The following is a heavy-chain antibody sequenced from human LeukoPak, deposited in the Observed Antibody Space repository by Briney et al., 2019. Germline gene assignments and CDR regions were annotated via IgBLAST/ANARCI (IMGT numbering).Heavy chain of an antibody. Sequence: SETLSLTCTVSGGSIDGQYWSWIRQPPGKGLEWIGYIYYSGSTNYNPSLKSRVTISVDTSKNQFSLKLSSVTAADTAVYYCARGSYYYYGMDVWGQGTTVTASS. CDR1: GGSIDGQY. V-gene: IGHV4-59*08. CDR2: IYYSGST. CDR3: ARGSYYYYGMDV. D-gene: IGHD3-10*01. J-gene: IGHJ6*02.